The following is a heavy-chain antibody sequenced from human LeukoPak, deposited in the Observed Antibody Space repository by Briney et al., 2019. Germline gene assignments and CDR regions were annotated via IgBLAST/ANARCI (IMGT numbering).Heavy chain of an antibody. CDR1: GFTCSSYT. CDR3: AKDFAFTTSEDYYYYYGMDV. V-gene: IGHV3-23*01. CDR2: ISGSGGST. D-gene: IGHD2-2*01. J-gene: IGHJ6*02. Sequence: GSLRLSCAASGFTCSSYTMSWVRQAPGKGLEWVSAISGSGGSTYYADSVKGRFTISRDNSKNTLYLQMNSLRAEDTAAYYCAKDFAFTTSEDYYYYYGMDVWGQGTTVTVSS.